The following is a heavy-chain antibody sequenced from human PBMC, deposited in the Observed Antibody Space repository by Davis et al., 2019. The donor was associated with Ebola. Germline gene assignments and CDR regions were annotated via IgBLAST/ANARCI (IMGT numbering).Heavy chain of an antibody. J-gene: IGHJ1*01. V-gene: IGHV4-59*01. CDR2: IYYSGST. CDR3: ARGAYYYDSSGYYYAEYFQH. D-gene: IGHD3-22*01. Sequence: PSETLSLTCTVSGGSISSYYWSWIRQPPGKGLEWIGYIYYSGSTNYNPSLKSRVTISVDTSKNQFSLKLSSVTAADTAVYYCARGAYYYDSSGYYYAEYFQHWGQGTLVTVSS. CDR1: GGSISSYY.